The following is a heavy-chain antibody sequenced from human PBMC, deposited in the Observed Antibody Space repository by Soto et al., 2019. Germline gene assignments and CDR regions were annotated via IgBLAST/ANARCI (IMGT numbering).Heavy chain of an antibody. CDR3: ARPSGSYLYYFDY. V-gene: IGHV4-39*01. CDR1: GGSISSNYYY. Sequence: QLQLQESGPGLVKPSETLSLTCTVSGGSISSNYYYWGWIRQPPGKGLEWIGSIYYSGSTYYNPSLQSRGTMPLDTSNNQFSLKLSSVTAADTAVYYCARPSGSYLYYFDYWGQGTLVTVSS. CDR2: IYYSGST. D-gene: IGHD1-26*01. J-gene: IGHJ4*02.